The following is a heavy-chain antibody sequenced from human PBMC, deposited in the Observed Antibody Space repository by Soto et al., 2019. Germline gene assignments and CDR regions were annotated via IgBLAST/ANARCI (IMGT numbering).Heavy chain of an antibody. Sequence: SETLSLTCTVSGGSISSSSYYWGWIRQPPGKGLKWIGSIYYSGSTYYNPSLKSRVTISIDTSKNHFSLKLSSVTAADTAVYYCAKGSGSSAYSPFDYWGQGTLVTVSS. D-gene: IGHD3-16*01. J-gene: IGHJ4*02. CDR3: AKGSGSSAYSPFDY. CDR1: GGSISSSSYY. CDR2: IYYSGST. V-gene: IGHV4-39*02.